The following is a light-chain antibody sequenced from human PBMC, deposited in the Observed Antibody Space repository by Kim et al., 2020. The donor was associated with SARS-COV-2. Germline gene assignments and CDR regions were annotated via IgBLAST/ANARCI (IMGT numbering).Light chain of an antibody. V-gene: IGLV1-40*01. J-gene: IGLJ2*01. Sequence: GQRVTISCTGGSSNIGAGYDVHWYQQLPGTAPNLLIYGNSNRPSGVPDRFSGSKSGTSASLAITGLQAEDEADYYCQSYDSSLSVVFGGGTQLTVL. CDR3: QSYDSSLSVV. CDR1: SSNIGAGYD. CDR2: GNS.